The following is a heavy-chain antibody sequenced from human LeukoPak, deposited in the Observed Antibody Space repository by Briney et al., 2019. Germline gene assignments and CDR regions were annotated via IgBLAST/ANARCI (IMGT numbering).Heavy chain of an antibody. D-gene: IGHD4-17*01. CDR3: ARDTITVTTPYFDY. Sequence: GASVKVSCKASGYTFTGYYIHWVRQAPGQGLEWMGWINPNSGGTNYAQKFQGRVTMTRDTSISTAYMELSSLRSDDTAFYYCARDTITVTTPYFDYWGQGTLVTVPS. J-gene: IGHJ4*02. CDR2: INPNSGGT. V-gene: IGHV1-2*02. CDR1: GYTFTGYY.